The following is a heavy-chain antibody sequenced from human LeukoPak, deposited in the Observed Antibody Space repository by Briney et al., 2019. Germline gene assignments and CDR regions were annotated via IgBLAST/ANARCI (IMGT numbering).Heavy chain of an antibody. D-gene: IGHD3-22*01. CDR1: GFTVSSNY. CDR3: ARDRWASGYYYY. J-gene: IGHJ4*02. V-gene: IGHV3-53*01. CDR2: IYSGGST. Sequence: GGSLRLSCAASGFTVSSNYMSWVRQAPGTGLEWVSVIYSGGSTYYADSVKGRFTISRDNSKNTLYLQMNSLRAEDTAVYYCARDRWASGYYYYWGQGNLVTVSS.